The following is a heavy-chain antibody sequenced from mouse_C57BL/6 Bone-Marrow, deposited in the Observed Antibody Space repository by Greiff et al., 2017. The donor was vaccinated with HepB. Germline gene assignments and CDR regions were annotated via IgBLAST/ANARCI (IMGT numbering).Heavy chain of an antibody. J-gene: IGHJ3*01. CDR1: GFNIKDYY. CDR3: TNYYGSSYQFAY. Sequence: VQLQQSGAELVRPGASVKLSCTASGFNIKDYYMHWVKQRPEQGLEWIGRIDPEDGDTEYAPKFQGKATMTADTSSNTAYLQLSSLTSEDTAVYYCTNYYGSSYQFAYWGQGTLVTVSA. V-gene: IGHV14-1*01. D-gene: IGHD1-1*01. CDR2: IDPEDGDT.